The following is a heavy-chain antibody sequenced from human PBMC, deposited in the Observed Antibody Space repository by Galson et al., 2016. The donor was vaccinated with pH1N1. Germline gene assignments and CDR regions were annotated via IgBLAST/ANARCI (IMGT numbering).Heavy chain of an antibody. CDR3: PIKKQNWFDP. V-gene: IGHV1-2*07. CDR1: GYTFSDYY. CDR2: INPSTGGT. Sequence: SVKVSCKASGYTFSDYYIHWVRQAPGQGLEWTGWINPSTGGTKFGNNFEDRVTLTRDTSTNTASMELSSLKSDDTTISYCPIKKQNWFDPWGQGTLVTVSS. J-gene: IGHJ5*02.